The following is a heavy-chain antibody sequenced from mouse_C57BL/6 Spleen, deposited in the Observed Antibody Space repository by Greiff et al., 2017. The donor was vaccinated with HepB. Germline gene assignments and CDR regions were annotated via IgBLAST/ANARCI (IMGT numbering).Heavy chain of an antibody. J-gene: IGHJ4*01. V-gene: IGHV1-69*01. D-gene: IGHD3-2*02. CDR2: IDPSDSYT. Sequence: VQLQQPGAELVMPGASVKLSCKASGYTFTSYWMHWVKQRPGQGLEWIGEIDPSDSYTNYNQKFKGKSTLTVDKSSSTAYMQLSSLTSEDSAVYYCARVRLRAMDYWGQGTSVTVSS. CDR3: ARVRLRAMDY. CDR1: GYTFTSYW.